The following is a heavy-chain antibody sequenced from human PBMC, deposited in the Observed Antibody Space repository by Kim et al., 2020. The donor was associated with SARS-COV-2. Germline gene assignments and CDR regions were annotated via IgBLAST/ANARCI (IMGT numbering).Heavy chain of an antibody. J-gene: IGHJ6*02. CDR1: GGTFSSYA. D-gene: IGHD2-2*01. CDR3: ATFNRSVVPAAEDYYYYGMDV. Sequence: SVKVSCKASGGTFSSYAISWVRQAPGQGLEWMGGIIPIFGTANYAQKFQGRVTITADESTSTAYMELSSLRSEDTAVYYCATFNRSVVPAAEDYYYYGMDVWGQGTTVTASS. V-gene: IGHV1-69*13. CDR2: IIPIFGTA.